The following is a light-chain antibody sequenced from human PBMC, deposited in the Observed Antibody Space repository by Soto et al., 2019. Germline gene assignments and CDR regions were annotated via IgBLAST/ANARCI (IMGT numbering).Light chain of an antibody. V-gene: IGLV2-14*01. Sequence: QFALTQPASVSGSPGQSITVSCTGTSSDVGGYNYVSWYQQHAGKAPKLMIYEVTNRPSGVSNRFSGSKSGNTASLTISGLQAEDEADYYCSSYTSSTPYVFGTGTKVTVL. CDR3: SSYTSSTPYV. CDR2: EVT. J-gene: IGLJ1*01. CDR1: SSDVGGYNY.